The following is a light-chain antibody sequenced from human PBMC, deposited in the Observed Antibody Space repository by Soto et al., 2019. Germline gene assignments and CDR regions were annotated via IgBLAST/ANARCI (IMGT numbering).Light chain of an antibody. V-gene: IGKV3D-15*01. CDR1: QSVSGK. CDR3: QQYNIWRT. Sequence: ILMTQSPATLSVSPGERATLSCRASQSVSGKLAWYQQKPGQAPRLLIYAASTRATGIPARFSGSGSGTEFTLTISGLQSEDFAIYYCQQYNIWRTFGQGNDVESK. CDR2: AAS. J-gene: IGKJ1*01.